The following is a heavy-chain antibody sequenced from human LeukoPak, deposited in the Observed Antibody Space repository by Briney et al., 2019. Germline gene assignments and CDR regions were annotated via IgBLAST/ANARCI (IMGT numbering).Heavy chain of an antibody. V-gene: IGHV1-8*01. D-gene: IGHD3-10*01. Sequence: GASVKVSCKASGYTFTSYDINWVRQATGQGLEWMGWMNPNSGNTGYAQKFQGRVTMTRNTSISTAYMELSSLRSEDTAVYYCVTTSGYYYYMDVWGKGTTVTVSS. CDR1: GYTFTSYD. J-gene: IGHJ6*03. CDR3: VTTSGYYYYMDV. CDR2: MNPNSGNT.